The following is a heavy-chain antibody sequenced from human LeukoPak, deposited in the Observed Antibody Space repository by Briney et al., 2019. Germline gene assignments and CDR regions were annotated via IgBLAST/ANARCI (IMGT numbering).Heavy chain of an antibody. J-gene: IGHJ4*02. CDR2: LSGTGDST. Sequence: GRSLRLSCAASGFTFSNYAMSWVRQAPGKGLEWVSALSGTGDSTYYADSVKGRSTISRDNSKNTLYLQMNSLRAEDTAVYYCAKDRSVDWGQGTLVTVSS. CDR3: AKDRSVD. D-gene: IGHD4-23*01. V-gene: IGHV3-23*01. CDR1: GFTFSNYA.